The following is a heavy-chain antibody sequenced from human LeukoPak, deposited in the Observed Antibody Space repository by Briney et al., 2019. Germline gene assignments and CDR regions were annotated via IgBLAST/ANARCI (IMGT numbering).Heavy chain of an antibody. CDR1: GGSFSGYY. Sequence: SETLSLTCAVYGGSFSGYYWSWIRQPPGKGLEWIGEINHSGSTNYNPSLKSRVTTSVDTSKNQFSLKLSSVTAADTAVYYCARKSTGYYIAKYNWFDPWGQGTLVTVSS. CDR3: ARKSTGYYIAKYNWFDP. J-gene: IGHJ5*02. D-gene: IGHD3-9*01. CDR2: INHSGST. V-gene: IGHV4-34*01.